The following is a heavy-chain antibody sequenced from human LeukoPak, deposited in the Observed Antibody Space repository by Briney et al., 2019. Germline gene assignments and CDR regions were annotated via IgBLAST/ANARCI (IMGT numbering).Heavy chain of an antibody. D-gene: IGHD3-9*01. CDR2: ISSSGSTK. Sequence: GGSLRLSCAASGFTFSDYYMSWIRQAPGKGLEWVSYISSSGSTKYYADSVKGRFTISRDNAKNSLYLQMNSLTAEDTPVYYCARDSPSVDISEVRFDPWGQGTLVTVSS. J-gene: IGHJ5*02. CDR1: GFTFSDYY. V-gene: IGHV3-11*01. CDR3: ARDSPSVDISEVRFDP.